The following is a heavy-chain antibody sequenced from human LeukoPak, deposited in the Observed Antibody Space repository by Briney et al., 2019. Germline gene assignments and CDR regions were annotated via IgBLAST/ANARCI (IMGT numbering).Heavy chain of an antibody. CDR1: GFTVSSNE. D-gene: IGHD4-17*01. V-gene: IGHV3-38-3*01. J-gene: IGHJ4*02. CDR2: ISGGST. CDR3: AGDYGDYVFDY. Sequence: GGSLRLSCAASGFTVSSNEMSWVRQAPGKGLEWVSSISGGSTYYADSVKGRFTISRDNSKNTLYLQMNSLRAEDTAAYYCAGDYGDYVFDYWGQGTLVTVSS.